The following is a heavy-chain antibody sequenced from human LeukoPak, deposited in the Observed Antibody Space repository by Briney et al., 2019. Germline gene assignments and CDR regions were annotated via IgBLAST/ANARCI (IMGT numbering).Heavy chain of an antibody. CDR1: GFTFTNYA. Sequence: GGSLRLSCAASGFTFTNYAMSWVRQAPGKGLEWVSCISGSGGSTYYADSVKGRFTISRDSSKNTLYLQMNSLRAEDTAVYYCAKVPSSIVGASLNYFDYWGQGTLVTVSS. D-gene: IGHD1-26*01. CDR3: AKVPSSIVGASLNYFDY. J-gene: IGHJ4*02. CDR2: ISGSGGST. V-gene: IGHV3-23*01.